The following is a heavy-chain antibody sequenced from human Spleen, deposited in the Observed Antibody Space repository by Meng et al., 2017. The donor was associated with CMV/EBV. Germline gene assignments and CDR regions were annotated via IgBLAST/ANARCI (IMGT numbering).Heavy chain of an antibody. V-gene: IGHV1-2*02. D-gene: IGHD2-2*01. CDR2: INPNSGGT. CDR1: GYTFTGYY. Sequence: ASVKVSCKASGYTFTGYYMHWVRQAPGQGLEWMGWINPNSGGTNYAQKFQGRVTMTTDTSTSTAYMELRSLRSDDTAVYYCARDSGGYCSSTSCLYWGWFDPWGQGTLVTVSS. J-gene: IGHJ5*02. CDR3: ARDSGGYCSSTSCLYWGWFDP.